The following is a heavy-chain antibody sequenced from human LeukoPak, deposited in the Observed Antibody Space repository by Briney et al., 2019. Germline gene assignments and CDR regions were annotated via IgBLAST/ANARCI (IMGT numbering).Heavy chain of an antibody. D-gene: IGHD6-13*01. CDR3: ARVAAA. Sequence: SETLSLTCTVSSYSISSGYYWGWIRQPPGKGLEWIGSIYHSGSTYYNPSLKSRVTISVDTSKNQFSLKLSSVTAADTAVYYCARVAAAWGQGTLVTVSS. CDR1: SYSISSGYY. CDR2: IYHSGST. J-gene: IGHJ4*02. V-gene: IGHV4-38-2*02.